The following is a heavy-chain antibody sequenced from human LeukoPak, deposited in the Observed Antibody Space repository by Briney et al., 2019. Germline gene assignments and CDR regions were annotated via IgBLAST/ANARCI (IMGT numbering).Heavy chain of an antibody. V-gene: IGHV3-33*01. CDR1: GFTFSNYG. D-gene: IGHD6-6*01. CDR3: AVMGGEHLVLDY. J-gene: IGHJ4*02. Sequence: GGSLRLSCEASGFTFSNYGMHWVAQAPGKGLEWVAVIWYDGSNKYYADSVKGRFTISRDNSKNTLYLQMNSLRAEDTAVYYCAVMGGEHLVLDYWGQGTLVTVSS. CDR2: IWYDGSNK.